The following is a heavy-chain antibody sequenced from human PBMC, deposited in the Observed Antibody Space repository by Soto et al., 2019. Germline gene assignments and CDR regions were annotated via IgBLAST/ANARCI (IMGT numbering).Heavy chain of an antibody. J-gene: IGHJ1*01. CDR1: GYTFTSYY. CDR3: APVGATAEYFQH. Sequence: ASVKVSCKASGYTFTSYYMHWVRQAPGQGLEWMGIINPSGGSTSYAQKFQGRVTMTRDTSTSTVYMELSSLRSEDTAVYYCAPVGATAEYFQHWGQGTLVTVSS. CDR2: INPSGGST. V-gene: IGHV1-46*01. D-gene: IGHD1-26*01.